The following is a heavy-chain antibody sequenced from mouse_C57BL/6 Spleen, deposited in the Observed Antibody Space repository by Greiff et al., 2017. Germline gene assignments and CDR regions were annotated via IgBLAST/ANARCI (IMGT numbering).Heavy chain of an antibody. CDR2: ISSGSSTI. CDR1: GFTFSDYG. D-gene: IGHD1-1*01. J-gene: IGHJ4*01. CDR3: ARRGTTVVDGAMDY. Sequence: EVKVEESGGGLVKPGGSLKLSCAASGFTFSDYGMHWVRQAPEKGLEWVAYISSGSSTIYYADTVKGRFTISRDNAKNNLFLQMTSLRSEDTAMYYCARRGTTVVDGAMDYWGQGTSVTVSS. V-gene: IGHV5-17*01.